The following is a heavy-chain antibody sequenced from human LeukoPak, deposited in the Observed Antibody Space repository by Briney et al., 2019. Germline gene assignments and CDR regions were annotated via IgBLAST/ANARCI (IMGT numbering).Heavy chain of an antibody. CDR1: GGSISSYY. CDR2: IYYSGST. Sequence: PSETLSLTCTVSGGSISSYYWSRIRQPPGKGLEWIGYIYYSGSTNYNPSLKSRVTISVDTSKNQFSLKLSSVTAADTAVYYCATLLGPDAFDIWGQGTMVTVSS. D-gene: IGHD3-10*01. V-gene: IGHV4-59*01. CDR3: ATLLGPDAFDI. J-gene: IGHJ3*02.